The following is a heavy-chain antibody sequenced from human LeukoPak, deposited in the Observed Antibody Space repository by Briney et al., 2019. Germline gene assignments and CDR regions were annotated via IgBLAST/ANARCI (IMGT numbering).Heavy chain of an antibody. CDR3: AVQGVSWELLEGVFDY. J-gene: IGHJ4*02. CDR1: GFTFSSYG. CDR2: IRYDGSNK. V-gene: IGHV3-30*02. Sequence: GGSLRLSCAASGFTFSSYGMHWVRQAPGKGLEWVAFIRYDGSNKYYADSVKGRFTISRDNSKNTLYLQMNSLRAEDTAVYYCAVQGVSWELLEGVFDYWGQGTLVTVSS. D-gene: IGHD1-26*01.